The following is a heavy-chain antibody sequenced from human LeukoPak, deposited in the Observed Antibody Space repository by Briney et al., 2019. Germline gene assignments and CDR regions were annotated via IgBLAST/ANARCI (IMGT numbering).Heavy chain of an antibody. Sequence: ASVKASCKASGYTFTGYYMHWVRQAPGQGLEWMGWISAYNGNTNYAQKLQGRVTMTTDTSTSTAYMELRSLRSDDTAVYYCARAAAAAGNYYYYGMDVWGQGTTVTVSS. CDR3: ARAAAAAGNYYYYGMDV. CDR1: GYTFTGYY. D-gene: IGHD6-13*01. CDR2: ISAYNGNT. V-gene: IGHV1-18*04. J-gene: IGHJ6*02.